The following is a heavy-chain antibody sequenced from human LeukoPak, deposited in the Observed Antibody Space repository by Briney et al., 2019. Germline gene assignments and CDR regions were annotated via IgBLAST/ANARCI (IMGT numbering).Heavy chain of an antibody. V-gene: IGHV1-46*01. J-gene: IGHJ4*02. CDR1: GYTFTGYY. CDR3: ARVRRWGELLGPFGY. Sequence: ASVKVSCKASGYTFTGYYMHWVRQAPGQGLEWMGIINPSGGSTSYAQEFQGRVTMTRDMSTSTVYMELSSLRSEDTAVYYCARVRRWGELLGPFGYWGQGTLVTVSS. D-gene: IGHD1-26*01. CDR2: INPSGGST.